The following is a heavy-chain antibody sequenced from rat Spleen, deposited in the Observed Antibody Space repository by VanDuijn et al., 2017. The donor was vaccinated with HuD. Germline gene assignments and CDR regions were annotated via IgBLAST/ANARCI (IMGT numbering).Heavy chain of an antibody. CDR2: INKDSKII. CDR1: GFNFNDDW. D-gene: IGHD1-12*01. CDR3: VRERAGVVN. J-gene: IGHJ2*01. Sequence: EVKLVESGGGLVQPGRSLKLSCEASGFNFNDDWMGWVRQAPGKGLEWIAEINKDSKIIKYIPSLKDKLTISRDNAHNTLYLQISKLGSEDTAIYYCVRERAGVVNWGQGVMVTVSS. V-gene: IGHV4-2*01.